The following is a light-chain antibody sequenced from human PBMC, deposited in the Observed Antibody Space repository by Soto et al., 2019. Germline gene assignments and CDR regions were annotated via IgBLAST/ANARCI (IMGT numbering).Light chain of an antibody. CDR2: GAS. CDR1: QSVSTSY. J-gene: IGKJ2*01. V-gene: IGKV3-20*01. Sequence: EIVLTQSPGTLSLSPGERATLSCRASQSVSTSYLAWFQQKPGQAPRLLIYGASSRATGITDRFSGSGSGTDFTLTISRLESEDFAVYYCQQYATSPHTFGQGTKVEIK. CDR3: QQYATSPHT.